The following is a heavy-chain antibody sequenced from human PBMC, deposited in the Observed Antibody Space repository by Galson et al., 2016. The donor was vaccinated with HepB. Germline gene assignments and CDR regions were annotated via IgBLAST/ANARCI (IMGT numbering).Heavy chain of an antibody. CDR1: GDSVSTDSAT. CDR3: ARGPPLKYHGMDV. Sequence: CAISGDSVSTDSATWNWIRQSPSRGLEWLGRTYYRSMWYYDYAVSLKGRIIINPDTSKNQFSLQLSSVTPEDTAVYYCARGPPLKYHGMDVWGQWTTVTVSS. V-gene: IGHV6-1*01. J-gene: IGHJ6*02. CDR2: TYYRSMWYY.